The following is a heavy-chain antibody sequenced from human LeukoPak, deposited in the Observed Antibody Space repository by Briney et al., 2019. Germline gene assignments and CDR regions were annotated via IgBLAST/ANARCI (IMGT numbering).Heavy chain of an antibody. CDR1: GGTFSSYA. D-gene: IGHD3-22*01. V-gene: IGHV1-69*05. J-gene: IGHJ4*02. CDR2: IIPIFGTA. Sequence: SVKVSCKASGGTFSSYAISWVRQAPGQGLEWMGRIIPIFGTANYAQKFQGRVTITTDESTSTAYMELSSLRSEDTAVYYCVFDSSGYPYFDYWGRGTLVTVSS. CDR3: VFDSSGYPYFDY.